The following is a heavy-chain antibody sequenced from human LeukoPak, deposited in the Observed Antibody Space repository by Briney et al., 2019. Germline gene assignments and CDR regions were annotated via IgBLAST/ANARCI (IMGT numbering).Heavy chain of an antibody. D-gene: IGHD2-15*01. CDR1: GYTFTGYY. Sequence: ASVKVSCKASGYTFTGYYIHWVRQAPGQGLKWMGWINPNSGGTNYAQKFQGRVTMTRDTSISTAYMELSRLRSDDTAVYYCARGGIVVVVAATIEFSRQKYNWFDPWGQGTLVTVSS. J-gene: IGHJ5*02. CDR3: ARGGIVVVVAATIEFSRQKYNWFDP. CDR2: INPNSGGT. V-gene: IGHV1-2*02.